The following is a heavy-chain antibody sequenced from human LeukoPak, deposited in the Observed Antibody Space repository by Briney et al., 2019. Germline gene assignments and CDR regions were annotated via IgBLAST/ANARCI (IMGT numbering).Heavy chain of an antibody. CDR2: IIPIFGTA. D-gene: IGHD1-20*01. J-gene: IGHJ4*02. CDR1: GGTFSSYA. CDR3: ARAVTGTGDFDY. Sequence: SVKVSCKASGGTFSSYAISWVRQAPGQGLEWMGRIIPIFGTANYAQKFRGRVTITTDESTSTAYMELSSLRFEETAVYSCARAVTGTGDFDYWGQGTLVTVSS. V-gene: IGHV1-69*05.